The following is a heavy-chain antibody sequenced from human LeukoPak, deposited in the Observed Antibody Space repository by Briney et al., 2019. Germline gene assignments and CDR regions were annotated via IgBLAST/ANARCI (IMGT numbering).Heavy chain of an antibody. CDR3: ARAGDSPNYYYGMDV. Sequence: ASVKVSCKASGYTFTGYYMHWVRQAPGRGLEWMGWINPNSGGTNYAQKFQGRVTMTRDTSISTAYMELSRLRSDDTAVYYCARAGDSPNYYYGMDVWGQGTTVTVSS. J-gene: IGHJ6*02. CDR2: INPNSGGT. D-gene: IGHD3-16*01. V-gene: IGHV1-2*02. CDR1: GYTFTGYY.